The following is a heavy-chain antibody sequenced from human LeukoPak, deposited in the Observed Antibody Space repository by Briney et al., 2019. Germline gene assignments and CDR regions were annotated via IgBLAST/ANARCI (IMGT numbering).Heavy chain of an antibody. D-gene: IGHD2-15*01. CDR3: AKAKPYGTTWYGGID. Sequence: GGSLRLSCAASGFTFSNYAMSWVRQAPGKGLEWVSAIRGDVGGTFYVDSVKGRFTISRDNSKNTLYLQINSLRVEDTAVCYCAKAKPYGTTWYGGIDWGQGTLLTVSS. V-gene: IGHV3-23*01. CDR2: IRGDVGGT. J-gene: IGHJ4*02. CDR1: GFTFSNYA.